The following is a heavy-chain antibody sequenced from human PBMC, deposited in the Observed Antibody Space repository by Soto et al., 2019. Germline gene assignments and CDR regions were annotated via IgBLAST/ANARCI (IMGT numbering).Heavy chain of an antibody. CDR3: VRQGFGALHGLVDV. D-gene: IGHD3-10*01. V-gene: IGHV4-59*08. CDR1: GGSISSHN. CDR2: IRDSGDT. Sequence: QVQLQESGPGLVKPSETLSLICSDSGGSISSHNWGWIRLPPGKGLEWIGYIRDSGDTSYNPSLNIRFTMSLDTSKKEFSLKLTSVTAADTAVYYGVRQGFGALHGLVDVWGQGTTVTVSS. J-gene: IGHJ6*02.